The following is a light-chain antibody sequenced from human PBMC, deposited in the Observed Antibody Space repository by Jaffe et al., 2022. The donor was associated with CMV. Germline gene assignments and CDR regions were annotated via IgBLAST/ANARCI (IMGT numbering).Light chain of an antibody. CDR1: SSDVGSYNL. CDR2: EVN. J-gene: IGLJ2*01. CDR3: CSYAGNTTVL. Sequence: QSALTQPASVSGSPGQSITISCTESSSDVGSYNLVSWYQQHPGKAPKLMIFEVNNRPSGVSNRFSGSKSGNTASLTISGLQTEDEADYYCCSYAGNTTVLFGGGTKLTVL. V-gene: IGLV2-23*02.